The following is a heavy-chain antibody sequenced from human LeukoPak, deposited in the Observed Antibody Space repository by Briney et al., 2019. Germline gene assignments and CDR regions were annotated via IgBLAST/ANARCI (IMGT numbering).Heavy chain of an antibody. CDR1: GFTFSSYD. V-gene: IGHV3-64*01. D-gene: IGHD6-19*01. CDR3: ARSKAVAGTGGDNWFDP. CDR2: ISSNGGKT. J-gene: IGHJ5*02. Sequence: GGSLRLSCAASGFTFSSYDMHWVRQAPGKGLEYVSTISSNGGKTNYANSVKGRFTISRDNSKNTLYLQMGSLRADDVAVYYCARSKAVAGTGGDNWFDPWGQGTLVTVSS.